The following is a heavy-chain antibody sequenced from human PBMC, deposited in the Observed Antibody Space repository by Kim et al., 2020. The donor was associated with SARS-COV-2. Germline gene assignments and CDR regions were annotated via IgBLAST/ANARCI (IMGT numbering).Heavy chain of an antibody. CDR3: AREREPHYSALDI. J-gene: IGHJ3*02. CDR1: GGSFSSYA. CDR2: ISPMFGAA. D-gene: IGHD1-1*01. Sequence: SVKVSCRASGGSFSSYAISWVRQAPGQGLEWMGEISPMFGAANYAHEFQGRLTITADMSTSTAYMELSSLTSDDTAIYYCAREREPHYSALDIWGQGT. V-gene: IGHV1-69*06.